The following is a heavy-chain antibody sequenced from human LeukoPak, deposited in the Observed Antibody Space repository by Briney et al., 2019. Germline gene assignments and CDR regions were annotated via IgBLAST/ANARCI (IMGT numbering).Heavy chain of an antibody. J-gene: IGHJ6*02. V-gene: IGHV4-34*01. CDR2: INHSGST. Sequence: SETLSLTCTVSGGSISSYYWSWIRQPPGKGLEWIGEINHSGSTNYNPSLKSRVTISVDTSKNQFSLKLSSVTAADTAVYYCARATTAAYYYYGMDVWGQGTTVTVSS. CDR1: GGSISSYY. CDR3: ARATTAAYYYYGMDV. D-gene: IGHD4-17*01.